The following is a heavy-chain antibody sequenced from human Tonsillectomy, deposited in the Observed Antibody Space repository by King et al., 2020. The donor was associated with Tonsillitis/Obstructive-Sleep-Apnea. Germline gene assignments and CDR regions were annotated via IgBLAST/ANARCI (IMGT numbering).Heavy chain of an antibody. D-gene: IGHD6-6*01. Sequence: VQLVESGGGLVKPGGSLRLSCAASGFTFSDYYMSWIRQAPGKGLGWVSYISGSSTYTNYADSVKGRFTISRDNAKNSLYLQMNSLRAEDTAVYYCARPTGEYSGSYYWFDPWGQGTLGTVSS. CDR2: ISGSSTYT. CDR3: ARPTGEYSGSYYWFDP. V-gene: IGHV3-11*05. J-gene: IGHJ5*02. CDR1: GFTFSDYY.